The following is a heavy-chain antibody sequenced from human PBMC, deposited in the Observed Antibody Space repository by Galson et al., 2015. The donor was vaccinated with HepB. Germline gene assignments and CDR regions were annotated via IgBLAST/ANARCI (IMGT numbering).Heavy chain of an antibody. D-gene: IGHD3-3*01. J-gene: IGHJ4*02. CDR2: ISGSGGST. Sequence: SLRLSCAASGFTFSSYAMSWVRQAPGKGLEWVSAISGSGGSTYYADSVKGRFTISRDNSKNTLYLQMNSLRAEDTAVYYCAKDPYDFWSGYYDYFDYWGQGTLVTVSS. V-gene: IGHV3-23*01. CDR1: GFTFSSYA. CDR3: AKDPYDFWSGYYDYFDY.